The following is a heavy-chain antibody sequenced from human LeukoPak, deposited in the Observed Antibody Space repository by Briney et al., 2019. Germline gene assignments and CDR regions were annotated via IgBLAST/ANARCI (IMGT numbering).Heavy chain of an antibody. Sequence: ASVKVSFKASGYTFTGYYMHWVRQAPGEGLEWMGWINPNSGGTNYAQKFQGWVTMTRDTSISTAYMKLSRLRSDDTAVYYCASSRRYYYDSSGPDAFDIWGQGTMVTVSS. J-gene: IGHJ3*02. V-gene: IGHV1-2*04. CDR2: INPNSGGT. D-gene: IGHD3-22*01. CDR3: ASSRRYYYDSSGPDAFDI. CDR1: GYTFTGYY.